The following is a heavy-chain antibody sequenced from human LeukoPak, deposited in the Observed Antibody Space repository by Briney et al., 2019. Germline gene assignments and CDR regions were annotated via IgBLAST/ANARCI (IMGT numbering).Heavy chain of an antibody. J-gene: IGHJ3*01. D-gene: IGHD3-10*01. CDR3: AARYYYGSHALDV. CDR2: IYYTGNT. CDR1: GGSISSYY. V-gene: IGHV4-59*01. Sequence: SETLSLTCTVSGGSISSYYWNLIRPPPGKGLEWIGYIYYTGNTNYNPSLKSRATMSVDTSKNQFSLTLSSVTAADTAVYYCAARYYYGSHALDVWGQGTMVIVSS.